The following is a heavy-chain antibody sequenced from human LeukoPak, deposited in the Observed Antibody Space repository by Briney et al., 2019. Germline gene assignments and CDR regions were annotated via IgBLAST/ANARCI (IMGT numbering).Heavy chain of an antibody. V-gene: IGHV4-34*01. CDR2: ISHSGST. Sequence: PSETLSLTCAAYGGSFSVYHWRWIRQPPGKGLEWIGEISHSGSTNYNPSLKSRVTISIDTSQKQFSLKLSSVTAADTAVYYCARDRLELGAFDIWGQGTMVTVSS. D-gene: IGHD1-1*01. CDR1: GGSFSVYH. J-gene: IGHJ3*02. CDR3: ARDRLELGAFDI.